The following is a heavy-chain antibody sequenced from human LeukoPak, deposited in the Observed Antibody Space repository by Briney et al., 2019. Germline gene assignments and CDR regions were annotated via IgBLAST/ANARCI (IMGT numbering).Heavy chain of an antibody. D-gene: IGHD3-10*01. CDR1: GFTFSSYA. CDR3: AKVSGGSGSKYYFDY. CDR2: ISGSGGST. J-gene: IGHJ4*02. V-gene: IGHV3-23*01. Sequence: PGGSLRLSCAASGFTFSSYAMSWVRQAPRKGLEWVSAISGSGGSTYYADSVKGRFTISRDNSKNTLYLQMNSLRAEDTAVYYCAKVSGGSGSKYYFDYWGQGTLVTVSS.